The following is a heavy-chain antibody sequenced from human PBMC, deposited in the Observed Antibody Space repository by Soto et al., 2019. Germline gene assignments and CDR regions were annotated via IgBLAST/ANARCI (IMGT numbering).Heavy chain of an antibody. V-gene: IGHV1-2*04. CDR1: GYSFTDYH. D-gene: IGHD2-8*01. CDR2: INPKSGGT. CDR3: ARGDSTDCSNGVCSFFYNHDMDV. J-gene: IGHJ6*02. Sequence: AAVKVSCKASGYSFTDYHIHWVRQAPGQGLEWLGRINPKSGGTSTAQKFQGWVTMTTDTSISTASMELTRLTSDDTAIYYCARGDSTDCSNGVCSFFYNHDMDVWG.